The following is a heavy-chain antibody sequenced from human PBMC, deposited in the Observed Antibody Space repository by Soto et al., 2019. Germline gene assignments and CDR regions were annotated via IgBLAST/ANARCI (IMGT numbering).Heavy chain of an antibody. CDR1: GFTFSSYA. Sequence: HPGGSLRLSCAASGFTFSSYAMNWVRQAPGKGLEWVSSITGNSDRTFYADSVKGRFTISRDNSKNTLYLQMNSLRAEDTAVYYCAKAVDFVLDVWGKGTTVTVSS. CDR3: AKAVDFVLDV. J-gene: IGHJ6*04. CDR2: ITGNSDRT. D-gene: IGHD3-3*01. V-gene: IGHV3-23*01.